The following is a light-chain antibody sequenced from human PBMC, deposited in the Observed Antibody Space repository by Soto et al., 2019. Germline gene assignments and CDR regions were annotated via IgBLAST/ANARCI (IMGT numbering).Light chain of an antibody. Sequence: EIVLTQSPGTLSLSPVSRATLSCRDSQSISSSFLAWYQQKPGQAPRLLIYGASSRATGIPDTFSGSGSGTDFTLTISRLEPEDFAVYYCQQYDSSQGTFGQGTRLEIK. CDR2: GAS. V-gene: IGKV3-20*01. CDR1: QSISSSF. J-gene: IGKJ5*01. CDR3: QQYDSSQGT.